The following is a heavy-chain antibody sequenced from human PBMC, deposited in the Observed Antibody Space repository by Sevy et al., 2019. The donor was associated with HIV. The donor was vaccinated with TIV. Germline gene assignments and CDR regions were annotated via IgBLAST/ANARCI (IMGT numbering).Heavy chain of an antibody. CDR1: GYTFSDYY. D-gene: IGHD1-7*01. Sequence: ASVKVSCKASGYTFSDYYMQWMRQAPGQGLEWMGWINCNSGVTKYEQKFQGRVTMTRDTSISTGYLELSRLTSDDTAVYYCTRLYEGNYHFDDWGQGTLVTVSS. J-gene: IGHJ4*02. CDR2: INCNSGVT. V-gene: IGHV1-2*02. CDR3: TRLYEGNYHFDD.